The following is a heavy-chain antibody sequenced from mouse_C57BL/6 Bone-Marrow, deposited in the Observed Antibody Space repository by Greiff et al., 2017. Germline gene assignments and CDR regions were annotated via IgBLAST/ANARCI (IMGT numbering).Heavy chain of an antibody. D-gene: IGHD2-5*01. J-gene: IGHJ3*01. V-gene: IGHV1-80*01. CDR1: GYAFSSYW. CDR3: ARGNPYSNWFAY. Sequence: VQLQESGAELVKPGASVKISCKASGYAFSSYWMNWVKQRPGKGLEWIGQIYPGDGDTNYNGKFKGKATLTADKSSSTAYMQLSSLTSEDSAVYFCARGNPYSNWFAYWGQGTLVTVSA. CDR2: IYPGDGDT.